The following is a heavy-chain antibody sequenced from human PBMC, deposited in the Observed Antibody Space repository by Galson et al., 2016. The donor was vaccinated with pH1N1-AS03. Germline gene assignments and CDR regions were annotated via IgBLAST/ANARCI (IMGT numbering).Heavy chain of an antibody. J-gene: IGHJ4*02. V-gene: IGHV2-5*02. CDR1: GFSLTTSAVG. Sequence: PALVKPTQTLTLTCTFSGFSLTTSAVGVVWIRQPPGKALEWLALIYWDDDKRYNSSLKSRLTITKDTSKNQVVLTMTNMHPVDTATYYCARTAGWLPDFWGQGTLVTVSS. CDR3: ARTAGWLPDF. CDR2: IYWDDDK. D-gene: IGHD3-9*01.